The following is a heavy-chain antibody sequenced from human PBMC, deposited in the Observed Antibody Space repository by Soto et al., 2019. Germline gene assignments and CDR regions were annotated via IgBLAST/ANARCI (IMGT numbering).Heavy chain of an antibody. Sequence: ASVKVSCKASGYTFTSYAMHWVRQAPGQRLEWMGWINAGNGNTKYSQKFQGRVTITRDTSASTAYMELSSLRSEDTAVYYCARVIGGLYYFDYWDQATLVTVSS. CDR3: ARVIGGLYYFDY. J-gene: IGHJ4*02. V-gene: IGHV1-3*01. CDR1: GYTFTSYA. D-gene: IGHD3-16*01. CDR2: INAGNGNT.